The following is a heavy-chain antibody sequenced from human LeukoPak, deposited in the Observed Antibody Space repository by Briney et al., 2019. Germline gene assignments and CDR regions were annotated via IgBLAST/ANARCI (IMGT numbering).Heavy chain of an antibody. J-gene: IGHJ4*02. CDR1: GGSISSYY. V-gene: IGHV4-59*01. CDR2: IYYSGST. Sequence: MTSETLSLTCTVSGGSISSYYWSWIRQPPGKGLEWIGYIYYSGSTNYNPSLKSRVTISVDTSKNQFSLKLSSVTAADTAVYYCARVRVGGCSSTSCYEYYFDYWGQGTLVTVSS. D-gene: IGHD2-2*01. CDR3: ARVRVGGCSSTSCYEYYFDY.